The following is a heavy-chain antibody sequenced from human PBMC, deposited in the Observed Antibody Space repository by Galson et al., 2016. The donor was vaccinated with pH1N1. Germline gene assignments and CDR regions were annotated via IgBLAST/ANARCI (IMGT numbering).Heavy chain of an antibody. D-gene: IGHD3-9*01. CDR2: IKRDASEK. CDR3: VRLVDDAVTGYPLHFDF. J-gene: IGHJ4*02. Sequence: SLRLSCAASGFTFSGFWMSWVRQAPAKGLEWVASIKRDASEKYYLDSAKGRWTISRDNVKNSLFLQPNNLRVDDTAVYYCVRLVDDAVTGYPLHFDFWGQGALVTVST. CDR1: GFTFSGFW. V-gene: IGHV3-7*01.